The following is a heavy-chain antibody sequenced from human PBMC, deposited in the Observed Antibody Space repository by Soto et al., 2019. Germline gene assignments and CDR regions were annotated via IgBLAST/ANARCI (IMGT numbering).Heavy chain of an antibody. CDR1: GYSFTSYW. CDR2: IYPGDSDT. D-gene: IGHD3-3*01. J-gene: IGHJ3*02. V-gene: IGHV5-51*07. CDR3: ARRSLVTIFGVVGDAFDI. Sequence: GESLKISCKGSGYSFTSYWIGWVHQMPGKGLEWMGIIYPGDSDTRYSPSFQGQVTISADKSISTACLQWSSLKASDTAMYYCARRSLVTIFGVVGDAFDIWGQGTMVTVSS.